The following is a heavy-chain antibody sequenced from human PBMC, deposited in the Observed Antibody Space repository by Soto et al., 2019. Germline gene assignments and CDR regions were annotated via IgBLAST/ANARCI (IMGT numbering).Heavy chain of an antibody. Sequence: ASVKVSCKVSGYTLTELSMHWVRQAPGKGLEWMGGFGPEDGETIYAQKFQGRVTMTEDTSTDTAYMELSSLRSEDTAVYYCATPYSSGWYGPLFDYWGQGTLVTVSS. CDR2: FGPEDGET. D-gene: IGHD6-19*01. J-gene: IGHJ4*02. CDR3: ATPYSSGWYGPLFDY. V-gene: IGHV1-24*01. CDR1: GYTLTELS.